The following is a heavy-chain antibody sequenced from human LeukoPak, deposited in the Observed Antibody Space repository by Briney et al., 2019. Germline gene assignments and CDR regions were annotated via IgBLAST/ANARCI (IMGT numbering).Heavy chain of an antibody. V-gene: IGHV3-30*02. D-gene: IGHD3-16*02. CDR1: GFTFSSYA. CDR2: IHYDGSNN. J-gene: IGHJ6*03. CDR3: ARDLMGYNYYYMDV. Sequence: GGSLRLSCAASGFTFSSYAMHWVRQAPGKGLEWVAFIHYDGSNNYYADSVKGRFTISRDNAKNSLILQMNSLRAEDTAVYYCARDLMGYNYYYMDVWGKGTTVTVSS.